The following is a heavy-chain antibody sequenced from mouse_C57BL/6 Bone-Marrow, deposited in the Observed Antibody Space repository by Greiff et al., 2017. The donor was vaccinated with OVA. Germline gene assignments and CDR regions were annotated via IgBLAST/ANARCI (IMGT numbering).Heavy chain of an antibody. V-gene: IGHV14-4*01. CDR1: GFNIKDDY. J-gene: IGHJ2*01. CDR2: IDPENGDT. Sequence: VQLQQSGAELVRPGASVKLSCTASGFNIKDDYMHWVKQRPEQGLEWIGWIDPENGDTEYASKFQGKATITADTSSNTAYLQLSSLTSEDTAVYYCTTTPLVLRFFDYWGQGTTLTVSS. CDR3: TTTPLVLRFFDY. D-gene: IGHD1-1*01.